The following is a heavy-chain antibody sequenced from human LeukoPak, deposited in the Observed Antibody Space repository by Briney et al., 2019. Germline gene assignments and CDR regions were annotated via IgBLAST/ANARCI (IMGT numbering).Heavy chain of an antibody. J-gene: IGHJ4*02. CDR2: INHSGST. V-gene: IGHV4-34*01. CDR3: ARKRGYSYGPFDY. CDR1: GGSFSGYY. Sequence: SETLSLTCAVYGGSFSGYYWSWIRQPPGKGLEWIGEINHSGSTNYNPSLKSRVTISVDTSKNQFSLKLSSVTAADTAVYYCARKRGYSYGPFDYRGQGTLVTVSS. D-gene: IGHD5-18*01.